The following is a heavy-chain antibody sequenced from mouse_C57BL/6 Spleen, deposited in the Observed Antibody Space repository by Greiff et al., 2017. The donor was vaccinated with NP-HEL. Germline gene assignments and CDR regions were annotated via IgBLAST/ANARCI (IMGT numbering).Heavy chain of an antibody. Sequence: QVQLQQPGAELVKPGASVKLSCKASGYTFTSYWMQWVKQRPGQGLEWIGEIDPSDSYTNYNQKFKGKATLTVDTSSSTAYMQLSSLTSEDSAVYYGAREETVVAPFAYWGQGTLVTVSA. CDR2: IDPSDSYT. J-gene: IGHJ3*01. CDR3: AREETVVAPFAY. CDR1: GYTFTSYW. D-gene: IGHD1-1*01. V-gene: IGHV1-50*01.